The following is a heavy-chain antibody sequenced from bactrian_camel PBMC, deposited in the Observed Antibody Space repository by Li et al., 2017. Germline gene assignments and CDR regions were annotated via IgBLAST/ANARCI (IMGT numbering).Heavy chain of an antibody. CDR3: AARESFVVVSVAMPSITT. D-gene: IGHD2*01. Sequence: VQLVESGGGSVQAGGSLRLSCAVSGYTYSNNCMGWVRQAPGKEREGVAALFTGGGNTYYADSVKGRYTISQDNAKNTVYLQMDSLKPEDTAVYYCAARESFVVVSVAMPSITTGARGPRSPSP. CDR1: GYTYSNNC. J-gene: IGHJ4*01. V-gene: IGHV3S40*01. CDR2: LFTGGGNT.